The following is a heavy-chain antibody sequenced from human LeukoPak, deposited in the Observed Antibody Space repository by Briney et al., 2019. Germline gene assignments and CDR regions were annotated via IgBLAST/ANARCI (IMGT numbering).Heavy chain of an antibody. V-gene: IGHV1-24*01. J-gene: IGHJ4*02. CDR1: GSSLTELS. D-gene: IGHD2-2*01. CDR3: ATGTIYCSSCSGDY. CDR2: FDPDDGET. Sequence: ASVKVSCKVSGSSLTELSMHGVRQAPGKGLEWMGGFDPDDGETPLFAQKFQGRVSMTEDTSTDTAYMELSSLSSEDTAVYYCATGTIYCSSCSGDYWGQGTLVTVSS.